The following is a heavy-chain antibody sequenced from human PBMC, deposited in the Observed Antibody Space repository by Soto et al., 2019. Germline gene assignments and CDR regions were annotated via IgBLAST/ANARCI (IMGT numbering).Heavy chain of an antibody. CDR2: IYYRGST. D-gene: IGHD1-1*01. V-gene: IGHV4-59*01. J-gene: IGHJ6*02. CDR1: GGSLSNYY. Sequence: LSLTCNVYGGSLSNYYGSWIRQTPGKGLEWIGYIYYRGSTNYNPSLKSRVTISVDTSRNQFSLRLSSVTAADTAVYYCARDRTDSADHYYGMDIWGQGTTVTVSS. CDR3: ARDRTDSADHYYGMDI.